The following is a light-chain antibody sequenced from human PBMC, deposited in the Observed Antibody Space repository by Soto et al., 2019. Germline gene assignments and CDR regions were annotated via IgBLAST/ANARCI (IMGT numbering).Light chain of an antibody. CDR3: MQALQRA. CDR2: LGS. J-gene: IGKJ3*01. V-gene: IGKV2-28*01. Sequence: DIVMTQSPLSLPVTPGEPASISCRSSQSLLHSNGYNYLDWYLQKPGQSPQLLIYLGSNRSSGVAGRFSGSVSGTDFTLKISRVEAVDVGVYYCMQALQRAFGPGTNVDIK. CDR1: QSLLHSNGYNY.